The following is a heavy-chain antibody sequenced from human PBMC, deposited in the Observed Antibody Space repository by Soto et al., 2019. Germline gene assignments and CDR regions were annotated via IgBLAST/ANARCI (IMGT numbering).Heavy chain of an antibody. CDR2: TYYRSKWYN. CDR1: GDRFSSNSAA. D-gene: IGHD3-16*01. J-gene: IGHJ6*02. Sequence: SQTLSLTCAISGDRFSSNSAALNWIRQSPSRGLEWLGRTYYRSKWYNDYAVSVKSRITINPDTSKNQFSLQLNSVTPEDTAVYYCARDQGESWGHYYYYVTDGCGHATKFTLPS. CDR3: ARDQGESWGHYYYYVTDG. V-gene: IGHV6-1*01.